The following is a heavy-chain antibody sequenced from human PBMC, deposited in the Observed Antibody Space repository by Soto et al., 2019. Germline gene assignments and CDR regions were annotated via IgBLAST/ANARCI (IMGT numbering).Heavy chain of an antibody. J-gene: IGHJ4*02. CDR2: FDPEKGET. Sequence: QVQLVQSGAEVKKPGASVKVSCKVSGYTLTELSMHWVRQAPGKGLEWMGGFDPEKGETVYASKFQGRVTMTEEDTSADTAYTELSSLRSEDTAMYYCATLFHWGQGTLVTVSS. CDR1: GYTLTELS. CDR3: ATLFH. D-gene: IGHD3-10*02. V-gene: IGHV1-24*01.